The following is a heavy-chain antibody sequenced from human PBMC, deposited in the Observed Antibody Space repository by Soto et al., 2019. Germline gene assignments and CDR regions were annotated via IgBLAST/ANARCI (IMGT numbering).Heavy chain of an antibody. Sequence: LSLPCAVSGYSISSSNWWCWIRQPPGKGLEWIGYIYYSGSTYYNPSLKSRVTMSVDTSKNQFSLKLSSVTAVDTAVYYCARKPPGGAFDIWGQGTMVTVSS. CDR3: ARKPPGGAFDI. CDR2: IYYSGST. CDR1: GYSISSSNW. V-gene: IGHV4-28*01. D-gene: IGHD1-26*01. J-gene: IGHJ3*02.